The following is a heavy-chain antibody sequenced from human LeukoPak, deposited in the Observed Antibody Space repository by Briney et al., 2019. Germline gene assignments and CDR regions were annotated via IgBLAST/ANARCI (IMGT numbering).Heavy chain of an antibody. CDR1: GFTFSSYE. Sequence: PGGSLRLSCAASGFTFSSYEMNWVRQALGKGLEWVSYISSSGSTIYYADSVKGRFTISRDNAKNSLYLQMNSLRAEDTAVYYCAELGTTMIGGVWGKGTTVTISS. J-gene: IGHJ6*04. CDR3: AELGTTMIGGV. D-gene: IGHD3-10*02. V-gene: IGHV3-48*03. CDR2: ISSSGSTI.